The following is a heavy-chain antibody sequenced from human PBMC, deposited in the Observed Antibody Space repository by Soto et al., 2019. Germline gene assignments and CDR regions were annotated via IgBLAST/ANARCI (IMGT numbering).Heavy chain of an antibody. CDR1: GGSISGYY. CDR3: AGGGGAIPSYYYGMDV. Sequence: SETLSLPCAVSGGSISGYYWTWIRQPPGKGLEWIGYIYYSRGPNYNPSLKSRGTISVDTSKNQFSLKLTSVTAADTAGYYCAGGGGAIPSYYYGMDVWGQGTTVTVSS. V-gene: IGHV4-59*01. J-gene: IGHJ6*02. CDR2: IYYSRGP. D-gene: IGHD3-10*01.